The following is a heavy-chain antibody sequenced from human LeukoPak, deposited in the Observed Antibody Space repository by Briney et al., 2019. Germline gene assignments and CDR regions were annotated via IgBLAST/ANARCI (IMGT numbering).Heavy chain of an antibody. J-gene: IGHJ6*02. V-gene: IGHV4-59*01. Sequence: SETLSLTCTVSAGSIISYYWSWIRQPPGKGLDWIGIIYYIGSTNYNLSLKRRVSISVDTSKNQFSLKPSSVTAADTAVYYCARTGKNWETGYGMDVWGQGTTVTVSS. CDR2: IYYIGST. CDR3: ARTGKNWETGYGMDV. CDR1: AGSIISYY. D-gene: IGHD7-27*01.